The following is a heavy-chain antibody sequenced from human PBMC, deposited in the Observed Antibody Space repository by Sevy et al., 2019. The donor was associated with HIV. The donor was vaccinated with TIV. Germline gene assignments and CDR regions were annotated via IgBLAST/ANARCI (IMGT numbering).Heavy chain of an antibody. CDR2: INPHNGNT. CDR3: AREGTLVTMII. D-gene: IGHD3-22*01. J-gene: IGHJ4*02. Sequence: ASVKVSCKACGYTFTNHGISWVRQAPGQGLEWMGWINPHNGNTKYAQKLQGRVTMTTDTSTNTAYMDVRSLRSDDTAVYYCAREGTLVTMIIWGQGTLVTVSS. V-gene: IGHV1-18*01. CDR1: GYTFTNHG.